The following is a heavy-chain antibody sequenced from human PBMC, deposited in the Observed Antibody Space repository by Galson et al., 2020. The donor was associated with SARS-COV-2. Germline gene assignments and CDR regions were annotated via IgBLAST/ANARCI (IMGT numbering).Heavy chain of an antibody. CDR2: ISSSGSTI. D-gene: IGHD6-19*01. CDR1: GFTFSSYE. V-gene: IGHV3-48*03. CDR3: ARDRSSGWFPFFDY. Sequence: GGSLRLSCAASGFTFSSYEMNWVRQAPGKGLEWVSYISSSGSTIYYADSVKGRFTISRDNAKNSLYLQMNSLRAEDTAVYYCARDRSSGWFPFFDYWGQGTLVTVSS. J-gene: IGHJ4*02.